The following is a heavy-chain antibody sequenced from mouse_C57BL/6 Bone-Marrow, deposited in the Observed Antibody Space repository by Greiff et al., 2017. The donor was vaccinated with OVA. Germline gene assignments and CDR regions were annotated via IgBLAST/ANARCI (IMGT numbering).Heavy chain of an antibody. V-gene: IGHV6-3*01. CDR1: GFTFSNYW. J-gene: IGHJ3*01. Sequence: EVMLVESGGGLVQPGGSMKLSCVASGFTFSNYWMNWVRQSPEKGLEWVAQIRLKSDNYATHYAESVKGRFTISRDDSKSSVYLQMNNLRAEDTGIYYCTTAYLSAYWGQGTLVTVSA. D-gene: IGHD5-5*01. CDR3: TTAYLSAY. CDR2: IRLKSDNYAT.